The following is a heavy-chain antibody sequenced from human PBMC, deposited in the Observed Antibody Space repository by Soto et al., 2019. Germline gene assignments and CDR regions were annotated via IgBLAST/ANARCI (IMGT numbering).Heavy chain of an antibody. CDR1: GGSISSSSYY. CDR3: ARQGPDYDILTGYYTPSYYFDY. J-gene: IGHJ4*02. V-gene: IGHV4-39*01. D-gene: IGHD3-9*01. Sequence: SETLSLTCTVSGGSISSSSYYWGWIRQPPGKGLEWIGSIYYSGSTYYNPSLKSRVTISVDTSKNQFSLKLSSVTAADTAVYYCARQGPDYDILTGYYTPSYYFDYWGQGTLVTVSS. CDR2: IYYSGST.